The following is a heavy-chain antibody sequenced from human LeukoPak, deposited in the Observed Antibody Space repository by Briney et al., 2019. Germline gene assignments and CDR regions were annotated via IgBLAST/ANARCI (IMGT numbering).Heavy chain of an antibody. V-gene: IGHV3-74*01. CDR1: GFTFPTYW. J-gene: IGHJ4*02. Sequence: GGSLRLSCAASGFTFPTYWMHWVRQAPGKGLEWVSRISNDGSDTVYADSVKGRFTISRDNAQNTLYLQMNGLRAEDTAVYYCSRGYYQQSRLDFWGQGTLVTVSS. D-gene: IGHD3-22*01. CDR3: SRGYYQQSRLDF. CDR2: ISNDGSDT.